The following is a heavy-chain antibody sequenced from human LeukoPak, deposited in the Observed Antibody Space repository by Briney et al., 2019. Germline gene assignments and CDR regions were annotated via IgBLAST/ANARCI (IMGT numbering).Heavy chain of an antibody. D-gene: IGHD2-2*01. J-gene: IGHJ6*03. CDR2: IRSKAYGGTT. Sequence: LRLSCTASGFTFGDYAMSWVRQAPGKGLEWVGFIRSKAYGGTTEYAASVKGRFTISRDDSKSIAYLQMNSLKTEDTAVYYCTRGDKSRDSGWDIVVVPAAPRDYYYMDVWGKGTTVTVSS. CDR3: TRGDKSRDSGWDIVVVPAAPRDYYYMDV. V-gene: IGHV3-49*04. CDR1: GFTFGDYA.